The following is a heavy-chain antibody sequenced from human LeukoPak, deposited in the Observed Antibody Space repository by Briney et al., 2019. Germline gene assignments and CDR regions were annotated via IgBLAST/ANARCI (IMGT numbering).Heavy chain of an antibody. CDR3: ARDVDFDS. CDR2: INSDARST. J-gene: IGHJ4*02. Sequence: GGSLRLSCAASGFTFSRYWMHWVRHAPGRGVVWVSPINSDARSTTYAASVTLRFTISSDNAKGTLYLQMDSLTGEVSGVYYCARDVDFDSWGQGTLVTVSS. V-gene: IGHV3-74*01. CDR1: GFTFSRYW.